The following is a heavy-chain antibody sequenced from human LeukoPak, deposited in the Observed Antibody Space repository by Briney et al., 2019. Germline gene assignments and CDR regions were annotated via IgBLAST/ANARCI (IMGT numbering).Heavy chain of an antibody. J-gene: IGHJ4*02. CDR2: INAGNGNT. Sequence: ASVKVSCKASGYTFTSYAMHWVRQAPGQRLEWMGWINAGNGNTKYSQKFQGRVTITRDTSASTAYMEPSSLRSEDTAVYYCARAPRYCSSTSCYRFDYWGQGTLVTVSS. CDR3: ARAPRYCSSTSCYRFDY. V-gene: IGHV1-3*01. CDR1: GYTFTSYA. D-gene: IGHD2-2*01.